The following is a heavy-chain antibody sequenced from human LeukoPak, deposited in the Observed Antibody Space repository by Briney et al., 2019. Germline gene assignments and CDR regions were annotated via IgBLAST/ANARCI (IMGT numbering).Heavy chain of an antibody. V-gene: IGHV3-11*01. CDR1: GFTFSDYY. CDR3: ARLRPYYYDSSGYSRGWFDP. CDR2: ISSSGSTI. Sequence: GGSLRHSCAASGFTFSDYYMSWIRQAPGKGLEWVSYISSSGSTIYYADSVKGRFTISRDNAKNSLYLQMNSLRAEDTAVYYCARLRPYYYDSSGYSRGWFDPWGQGTLVTVSS. J-gene: IGHJ5*02. D-gene: IGHD3-22*01.